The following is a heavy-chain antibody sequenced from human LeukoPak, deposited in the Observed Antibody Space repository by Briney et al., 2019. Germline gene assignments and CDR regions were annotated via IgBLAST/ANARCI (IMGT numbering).Heavy chain of an antibody. CDR1: GGSFSGYY. J-gene: IGHJ4*02. CDR3: ARGNHYSDYIDY. Sequence: PSETLSLTCAVYGGSFSGYYWSWIRQPPGKGLEWIGEINHSGSTNYNPSLKSRVTISVDTSKNQFSLKLSSVTAADTAVYYCARGNHYSDYIDYWGQGTLVTVSS. V-gene: IGHV4-34*01. CDR2: INHSGST. D-gene: IGHD2-21*01.